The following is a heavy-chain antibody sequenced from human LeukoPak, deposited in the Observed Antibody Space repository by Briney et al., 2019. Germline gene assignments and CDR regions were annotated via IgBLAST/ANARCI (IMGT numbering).Heavy chain of an antibody. CDR3: ARAYSSGWYGDFDY. Sequence: GGSLRLSCAASGFSFSSYAMHWVRQAPGKGLEWVAVISYDGSNKYYADSVKGRFTISRDNSKKTMYLQMNSLTTEDTAVYYCARAYSSGWYGDFDYWGQGTLVTVSS. CDR2: ISYDGSNK. J-gene: IGHJ4*02. V-gene: IGHV3-30*04. CDR1: GFSFSSYA. D-gene: IGHD6-19*01.